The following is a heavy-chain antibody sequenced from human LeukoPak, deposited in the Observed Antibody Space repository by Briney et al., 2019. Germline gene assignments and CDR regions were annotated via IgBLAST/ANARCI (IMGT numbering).Heavy chain of an antibody. CDR2: IYYSGST. V-gene: IGHV4-39*01. CDR3: ASGLYSSSWPYYYYYYMDV. J-gene: IGHJ6*03. Sequence: PSETLSLTCTVSGGSISSSSYYWGWIRQPPGKGLEWIGCIYYSGSTYYNPSLKSRVTISVDTSKNQFSLKLSSVTAADTAVYYCASGLYSSSWPYYYYYYMDVWGKGTTVTVSS. CDR1: GGSISSSSYY. D-gene: IGHD6-13*01.